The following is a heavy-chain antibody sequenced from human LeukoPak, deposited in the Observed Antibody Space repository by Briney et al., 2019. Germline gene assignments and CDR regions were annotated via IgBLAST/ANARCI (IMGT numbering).Heavy chain of an antibody. D-gene: IGHD1-26*01. Sequence: SETLSLTCAVYGGSFSGYYWSWIRQPPGKGLEWIGEINHSGSTNYNPSLKSRVIISVDTSKNQFSLKLSSVTAADTAVYYCARGPTDSGSYLGAFDIWGQGTMVTVSS. CDR1: GGSFSGYY. V-gene: IGHV4-34*01. J-gene: IGHJ3*02. CDR3: ARGPTDSGSYLGAFDI. CDR2: INHSGST.